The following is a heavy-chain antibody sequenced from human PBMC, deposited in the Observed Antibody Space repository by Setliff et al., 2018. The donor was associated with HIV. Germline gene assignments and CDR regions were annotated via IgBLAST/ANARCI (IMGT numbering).Heavy chain of an antibody. CDR1: GVTFSTYG. V-gene: IGHV1-69*10. CDR2: IIPFLNLT. Sequence: AASVKVSCKASGVTFSTYGITWVRQAPGQGLQWVGGIIPFLNLTHYAQQFRGRLTITADKSTTTAYMSLSSLRFEDTAVYYCARVPGARPYYYYYMDVWGKGTTVTVTS. D-gene: IGHD3-10*01. J-gene: IGHJ6*03. CDR3: ARVPGARPYYYYYMDV.